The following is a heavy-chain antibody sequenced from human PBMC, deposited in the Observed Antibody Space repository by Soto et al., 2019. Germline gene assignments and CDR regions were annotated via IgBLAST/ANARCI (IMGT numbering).Heavy chain of an antibody. V-gene: IGHV1-2*02. D-gene: IGHD3-16*01. CDR3: ARDQRSYGEPPFDY. CDR2: IKSNGDDT. CDR1: GFAFTGYY. J-gene: IGHJ4*02. Sequence: SVKVSCKASGFAFTGYYIHWVRLAPGQGLEWMGWIKSNGDDTKYARKFQDRVTMTRDTSMNTVYMELSRLRSDDTAVYYCARDQRSYGEPPFDYWGQGTLVTVSS.